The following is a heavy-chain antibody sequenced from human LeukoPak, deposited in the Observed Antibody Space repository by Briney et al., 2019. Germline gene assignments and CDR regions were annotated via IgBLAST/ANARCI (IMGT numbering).Heavy chain of an antibody. CDR2: ISWNSGSI. J-gene: IGHJ4*02. CDR3: AKARYSNYRPYGGFDY. V-gene: IGHV3-9*01. D-gene: IGHD4-11*01. Sequence: GGSLRLSCAASGFTFDDYAMHWVRQAPGKGLEWVSGISWNSGSIGYADSVKGRLTISRDNAKNSLYLQMNSLRAEDTALYYCAKARYSNYRPYGGFDYRGQGTLVTVSS. CDR1: GFTFDDYA.